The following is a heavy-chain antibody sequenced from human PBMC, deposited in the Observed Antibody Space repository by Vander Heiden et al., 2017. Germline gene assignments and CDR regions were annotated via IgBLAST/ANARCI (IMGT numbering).Heavy chain of an antibody. J-gene: IGHJ4*02. Sequence: QLQLQESGPGLVQPSQTLSLTCTVPGGSINISGYYWGWIRQPPGKGLEWIGSLSYSGSTYYSPSLKSRVTISVDTSKNQFSLKLSSVTAADTAVYYCARHVDGSGGLGDFDYWGQGTLVIVSS. V-gene: IGHV4-39*01. D-gene: IGHD2-15*01. CDR3: ARHVDGSGGLGDFDY. CDR1: GGSINISGYY. CDR2: LSYSGST.